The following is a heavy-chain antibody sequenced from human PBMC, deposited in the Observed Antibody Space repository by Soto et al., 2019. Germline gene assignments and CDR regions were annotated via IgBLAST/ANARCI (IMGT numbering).Heavy chain of an antibody. Sequence: PGGSLRLSCAASGFTFSSYSMNWVRQAPGKGLEWVSSISSSSSYIYYADSVKGRFTISRDNAKNSLYLQMNSLRAEDTAVYYCASVRAAGDYEAFDIWGQGTMVTVSS. CDR2: ISSSSSYI. V-gene: IGHV3-21*01. CDR1: GFTFSSYS. CDR3: ASVRAAGDYEAFDI. D-gene: IGHD4-17*01. J-gene: IGHJ3*02.